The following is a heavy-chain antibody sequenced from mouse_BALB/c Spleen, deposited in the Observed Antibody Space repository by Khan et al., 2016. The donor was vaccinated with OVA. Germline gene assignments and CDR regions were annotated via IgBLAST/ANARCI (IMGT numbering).Heavy chain of an antibody. CDR3: ARQPYYHYNIMDY. V-gene: IGHV2-6-1*01. Sequence: VKLMESGPGLAAPSQSLSITCTISGFSLTNYGVHWVRQPPGKGLEWLVVIWSDGSTTYNSALKSRLTITKDNSQSQVFLKMNSLQTDDTAIYFCARQPYYHYNIMDYWGQGTPVTVSS. D-gene: IGHD2-10*01. J-gene: IGHJ4*01. CDR1: GFSLTNYG. CDR2: IWSDGST.